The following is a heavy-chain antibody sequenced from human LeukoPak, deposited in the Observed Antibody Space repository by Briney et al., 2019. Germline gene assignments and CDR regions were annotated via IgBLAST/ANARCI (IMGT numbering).Heavy chain of an antibody. Sequence: ASVKVSCKASGYTFATYAMHWVRQAPGQRLEWMGWSNAGNGNTKHSQEFQGRVTITRDTSASTAYMELSSLRSEDMAVYYCVREAPFGAFDIWGQGTMVTVSS. CDR2: SNAGNGNT. CDR3: VREAPFGAFDI. D-gene: IGHD2/OR15-2a*01. J-gene: IGHJ3*02. V-gene: IGHV1-3*02. CDR1: GYTFATYA.